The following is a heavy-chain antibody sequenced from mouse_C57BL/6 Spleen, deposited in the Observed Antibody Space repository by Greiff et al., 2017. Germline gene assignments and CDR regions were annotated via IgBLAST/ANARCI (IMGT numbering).Heavy chain of an antibody. CDR2: ISYDGSN. V-gene: IGHV3-6*01. CDR1: GYSITSGYY. D-gene: IGHD2-4*01. Sequence: ESGPGLVKPSQSLSLTCSVTGYSITSGYYWNWIRQFPGNKLEWMGYISYDGSNNYNPSLKNRISITRDTSKNQFFLKLNSVTTEDTATYYCARESHYYDYDGYYFDYWGQGTTLTVSS. J-gene: IGHJ2*01. CDR3: ARESHYYDYDGYYFDY.